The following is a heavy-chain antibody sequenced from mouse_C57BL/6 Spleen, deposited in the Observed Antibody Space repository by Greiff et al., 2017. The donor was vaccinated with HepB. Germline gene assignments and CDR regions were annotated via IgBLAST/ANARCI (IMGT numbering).Heavy chain of an antibody. V-gene: IGHV1-39*01. CDR1: GYSFTDYN. CDR2: INPNYGTT. Sequence: EVQLQESGPELVKPGASVKISCKASGYSFTDYNMNWVKQSNGKSLEWIGVINPNYGTTSYNQKFKGKATLTVDQSSSTAYMQLNSLTSEDSAVYYCAKERNYDYDDAMDYWGQGTSVTVSS. D-gene: IGHD2-4*01. J-gene: IGHJ4*01. CDR3: AKERNYDYDDAMDY.